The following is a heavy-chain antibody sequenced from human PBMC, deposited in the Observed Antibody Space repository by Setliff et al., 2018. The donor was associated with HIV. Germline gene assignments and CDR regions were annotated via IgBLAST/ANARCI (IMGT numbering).Heavy chain of an antibody. Sequence: SETLSLTCTASGGSVSSDNYYWSWIRQHPGKGLEWIGYIYYSGSTYYNPSLKSRLTISVDTSKNQFSLKLKNVTAADTAVYYCARGLPSYYYESSGSLGWFDPWGQGTLVTVSS. D-gene: IGHD3-22*01. CDR3: ARGLPSYYYESSGSLGWFDP. CDR2: IYYSGST. J-gene: IGHJ5*02. CDR1: GGSVSSDNYY. V-gene: IGHV4-31*03.